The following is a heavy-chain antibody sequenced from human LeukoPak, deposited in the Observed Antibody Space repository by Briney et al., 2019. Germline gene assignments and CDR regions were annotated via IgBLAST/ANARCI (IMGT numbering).Heavy chain of an antibody. J-gene: IGHJ6*02. D-gene: IGHD3-3*01. V-gene: IGHV4-34*01. Sequence: SETLSLTCAVYGGSFSGYYWSWIRQPPGKGLEWIGEINHSGSTNYNPSLKSRVTISVDTSKNQFSLKLSSVTAADTAVYYCARHGVLYYDFWGDYGMDVWGQGTTVTVSS. CDR3: ARHGVLYYDFWGDYGMDV. CDR2: INHSGST. CDR1: GGSFSGYY.